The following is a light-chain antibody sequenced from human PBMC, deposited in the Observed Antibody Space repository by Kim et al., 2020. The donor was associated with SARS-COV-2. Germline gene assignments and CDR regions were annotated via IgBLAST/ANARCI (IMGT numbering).Light chain of an antibody. J-gene: IGKJ5*01. CDR3: QQHGNSPIT. CDR1: QSVFSNY. CDR2: AAS. Sequence: APGGRATPSCRASQSVFSNYLAWYQHKPGQAPRLLIYAASTRAAGVADRFSGSGSGTDFTLTINRLEPEDFSIYFCQQHGNSPITFGQGTRLEIK. V-gene: IGKV3-20*01.